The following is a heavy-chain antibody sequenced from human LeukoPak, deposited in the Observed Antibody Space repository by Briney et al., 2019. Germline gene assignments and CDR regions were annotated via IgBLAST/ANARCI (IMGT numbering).Heavy chain of an antibody. CDR3: ASERGYQGAFDI. V-gene: IGHV3-48*04. D-gene: IGHD3-22*01. CDR2: ISSSSSTI. J-gene: IGHJ3*02. Sequence: PGGSLRLSCAASGFTFSSYSMNWVRQAPGKGLEWVSYISSSSSTIYYADSVKGRFTISRDNAKNSLYLQMNSLRAEDTAVYYCASERGYQGAFDIWGQGTMVTVSS. CDR1: GFTFSSYS.